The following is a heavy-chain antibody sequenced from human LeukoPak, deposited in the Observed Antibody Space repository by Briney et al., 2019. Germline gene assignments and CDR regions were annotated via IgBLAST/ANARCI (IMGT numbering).Heavy chain of an antibody. Sequence: PGGSLRLSCAASGFTFSSYSMNWVRQAPGKGLEWVSSISSSSSYIYYADSVKGRFTISRDNAKNSLYLQMNSLRTEDTAVYYCARAGPNIVVVPAANFGTDYWGQGTLVAVSS. V-gene: IGHV3-21*01. CDR3: ARAGPNIVVVPAANFGTDY. CDR1: GFTFSSYS. D-gene: IGHD2-2*01. J-gene: IGHJ4*02. CDR2: ISSSSSYI.